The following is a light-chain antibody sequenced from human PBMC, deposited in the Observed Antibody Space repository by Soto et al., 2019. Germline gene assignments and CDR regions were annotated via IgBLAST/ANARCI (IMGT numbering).Light chain of an antibody. CDR1: QTISTH. V-gene: IGKV1-39*01. CDR2: AAS. CDR3: QQGYTTPGT. J-gene: IGKJ1*01. Sequence: DIQLTQSPSSLSASVGDRVTITCRASQTISTHLNWYQQKPGKAPKLLLYAASSLQSGVPSRFSGSGSGTDFILSISSLQPEDFATYFCQQGYTTPGTFGQGTKVEIK.